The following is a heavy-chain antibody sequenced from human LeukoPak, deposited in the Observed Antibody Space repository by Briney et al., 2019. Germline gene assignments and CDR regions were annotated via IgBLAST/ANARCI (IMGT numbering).Heavy chain of an antibody. CDR1: GYTFTNFY. J-gene: IGHJ4*02. Sequence: ASVKVSCKASGYTFTNFYVHWVRQAPGQGLQWMGVINPSAGSTSYAQRFQGRVIMTRDKSRSTVYMEVSSLRSEDTAVYYCARWNIDGSCYDYWGQGTLVTVSS. V-gene: IGHV1-46*01. D-gene: IGHD2-15*01. CDR3: ARWNIDGSCYDY. CDR2: INPSAGST.